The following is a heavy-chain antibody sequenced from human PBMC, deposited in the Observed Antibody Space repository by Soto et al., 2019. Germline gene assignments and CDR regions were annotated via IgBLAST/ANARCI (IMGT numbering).Heavy chain of an antibody. D-gene: IGHD2-15*01. Sequence: EVQLLESGGGLVQPGGSLRVSCAASGFTFSSYSMAWVRQAPGKGLEWVLTITSSGDITYYADSVKGRFTISRDNSKNTLYLQVNSLRVEDTAVYYCAKGGGGGFYFDDWGQGTLVTVSS. CDR2: ITSSGDIT. J-gene: IGHJ4*02. CDR3: AKGGGGGFYFDD. CDR1: GFTFSSYS. V-gene: IGHV3-23*01.